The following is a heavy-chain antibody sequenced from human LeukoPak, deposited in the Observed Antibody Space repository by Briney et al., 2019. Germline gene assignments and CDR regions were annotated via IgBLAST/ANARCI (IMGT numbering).Heavy chain of an antibody. CDR3: SFSTVVTQGSTPFDY. V-gene: IGHV1-3*01. CDR1: GGTFSSYA. Sequence: ASVKVSCKASGGTFSSYAISWVRQAPGQRLEWMGWINAGNGNTKYSQKFQGRVTITRDTSASTAYMELSSLRSEDTAVYYCSFSTVVTQGSTPFDYWGQGTLVTVSS. J-gene: IGHJ4*02. D-gene: IGHD4-23*01. CDR2: INAGNGNT.